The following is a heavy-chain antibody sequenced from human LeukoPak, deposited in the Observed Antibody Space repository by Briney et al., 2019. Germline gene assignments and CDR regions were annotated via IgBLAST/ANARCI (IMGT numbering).Heavy chain of an antibody. J-gene: IGHJ4*02. D-gene: IGHD3-10*01. Sequence: PSETLSLTCTVSGGSISSSSYYWGWIRQPPGKGLEWIGSIYYSGSTYYNPSLKSRVTISVDTSKNQFSLKLSSVTAADTAVYYCARGGSYYNRYYFDYWGQGTLVTVSS. V-gene: IGHV4-39*01. CDR2: IYYSGST. CDR1: GGSISSSSYY. CDR3: ARGGSYYNRYYFDY.